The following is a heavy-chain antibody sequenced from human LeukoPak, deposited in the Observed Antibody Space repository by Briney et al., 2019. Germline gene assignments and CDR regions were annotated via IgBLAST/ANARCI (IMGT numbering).Heavy chain of an antibody. CDR2: IYYSGST. D-gene: IGHD6-6*01. CDR3: ASTSIAAPGGFDY. V-gene: IGHV4-61*05. Sequence: SETLSLTCTVSGGSISSSSYYWGWIRQPPGKGLEWIGYIYYSGSTNYNPSLKSRVTISVDTSKNQFSLKLSSVTAADTAVYYCASTSIAAPGGFDYWGQGTLVTVSS. J-gene: IGHJ4*02. CDR1: GGSISSSSYY.